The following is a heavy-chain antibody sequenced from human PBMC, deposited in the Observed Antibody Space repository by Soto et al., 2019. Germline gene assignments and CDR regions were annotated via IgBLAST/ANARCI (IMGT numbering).Heavy chain of an antibody. V-gene: IGHV1-3*05. CDR3: AKDGATAGTPRNWFDP. CDR1: GYTFTTYA. CDR2: IVTANGDT. Sequence: QVQLVQSGAEEKKPGASVKVSCRTSGYTFTTYAVHWVRQAPGQGLEWMGWIVTANGDTRYSEKFQGRLSITRDTXAXTAYMELSSLRSEDTAVYYCAKDGATAGTPRNWFDPWGQGTLVTVSS. D-gene: IGHD6-13*01. J-gene: IGHJ5*02.